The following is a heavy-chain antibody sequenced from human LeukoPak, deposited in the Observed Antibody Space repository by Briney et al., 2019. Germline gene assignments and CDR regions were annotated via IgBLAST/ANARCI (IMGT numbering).Heavy chain of an antibody. J-gene: IGHJ6*03. Sequence: SETLSLTCTVSGGSISSYYWSWIRQPPGKGLEWIGYIYYSGSTNYNPSLKSRVTISVDTSKNQFSLKLSSVTAADTAVYYCARDGYDPKVGYYMDVWGKGTTVTVSS. V-gene: IGHV4-59*12. CDR1: GGSISSYY. D-gene: IGHD5-12*01. CDR2: IYYSGST. CDR3: ARDGYDPKVGYYMDV.